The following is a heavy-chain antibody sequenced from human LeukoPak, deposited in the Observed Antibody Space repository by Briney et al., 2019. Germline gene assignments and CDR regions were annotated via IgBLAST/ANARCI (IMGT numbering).Heavy chain of an antibody. CDR2: IFPIFGTA. D-gene: IGHD3-10*01. Sequence: ASVKVSCKASGGTFSSYAISWVRQAPGQGLEWMGGIFPIFGTANYAQKFQGRVTITADESTSTAYMELSSLRSEDTAVYYCARDDGRDYYGSGSYYNRPYVHAFDIWGQGTMVTVSS. CDR1: GGTFSSYA. CDR3: ARDDGRDYYGSGSYYNRPYVHAFDI. J-gene: IGHJ3*02. V-gene: IGHV1-69*13.